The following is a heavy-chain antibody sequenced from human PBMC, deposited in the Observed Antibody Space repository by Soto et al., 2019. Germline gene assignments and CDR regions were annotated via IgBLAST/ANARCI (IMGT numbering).Heavy chain of an antibody. V-gene: IGHV4-34*01. Sequence: PSETLSLTCAVYGGSFSGYYWSWIRQPPGKGLEWIGEINHSGSTNYNPSLKSRVTISVDTSKNQFSLKLSSVTAADTAVYYCARTPQYNWNDRRQAFDIWGQGTMVTVSS. CDR1: GGSFSGYY. CDR2: INHSGST. D-gene: IGHD1-20*01. J-gene: IGHJ3*02. CDR3: ARTPQYNWNDRRQAFDI.